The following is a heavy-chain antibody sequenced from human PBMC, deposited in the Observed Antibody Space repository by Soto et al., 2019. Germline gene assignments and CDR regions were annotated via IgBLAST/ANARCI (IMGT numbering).Heavy chain of an antibody. CDR3: ARFGYTTEAH. CDR1: GFTFSSYT. V-gene: IGHV3-21*01. CDR2: ISSSSSYI. Sequence: EVQLVESGGGLVKPGGSLRLSCAASGFTFSSYTMNWVRQAPGKGLEWVSSISSSSSYIYYADSVRGRFTISRDNAKNSLYLQMNSLRAEDTAVYYCARFGYTTEAHWGQGTLVTVSS. J-gene: IGHJ4*02. D-gene: IGHD5-12*01.